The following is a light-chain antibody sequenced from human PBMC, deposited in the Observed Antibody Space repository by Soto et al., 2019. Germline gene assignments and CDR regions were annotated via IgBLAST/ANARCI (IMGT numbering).Light chain of an antibody. Sequence: QSVLTQSSSASASLGSSVRLTCTLSSGHSGYIIAWHQQQPGRAPRYLMKLEVSGTYNKGSGVPDRFSGSSSGADRYLTISNLQSEDEADYYRETWDSYSHVFGSGTKVTVL. CDR2: LEVSGTY. V-gene: IGLV4-60*03. J-gene: IGLJ1*01. CDR3: ETWDSYSHV. CDR1: SGHSGYI.